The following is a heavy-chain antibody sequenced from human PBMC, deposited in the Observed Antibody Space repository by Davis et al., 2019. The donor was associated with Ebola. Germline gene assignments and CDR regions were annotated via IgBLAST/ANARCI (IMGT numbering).Heavy chain of an antibody. CDR3: ARSPYYYYYAMDV. Sequence: GRSLRPSCPPSGFTFSSYAMHCVRQAPGKRLEWVAVISYDGSNKYYADSVKGRFTISRDNSKNTLYLQMNSLRAEDTAVYYCARSPYYYYYAMDVWGKGTTVSVSS. J-gene: IGHJ6*04. CDR1: GFTFSSYA. CDR2: ISYDGSNK. V-gene: IGHV3-30-3*01.